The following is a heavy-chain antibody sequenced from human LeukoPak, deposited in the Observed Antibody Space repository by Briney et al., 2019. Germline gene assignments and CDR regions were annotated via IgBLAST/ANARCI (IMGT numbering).Heavy chain of an antibody. J-gene: IGHJ4*02. CDR1: GYTFTSYY. CDR3: ARNPVTTKYFDY. Sequence: ASVKVSCKASGYTFTSYYMHWVRQAPGQGLEWMGIINPSGGSTRYAQKFQGRVTMTRDTSTSTVYMELSSLRSEDTAVYYCARNPVTTKYFDYWGQGTLVTVSS. V-gene: IGHV1-46*01. D-gene: IGHD4-17*01. CDR2: INPSGGST.